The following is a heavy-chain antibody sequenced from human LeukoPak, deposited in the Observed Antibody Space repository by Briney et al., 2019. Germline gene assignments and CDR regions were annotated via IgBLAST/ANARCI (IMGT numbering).Heavy chain of an antibody. CDR1: GGTFSSYA. Sequence: GASVKVSCKASGGTFSSYAISWVRQAPGQGLEWMGRIIPTLGIANYAQKFQGRVTITADKSTSTAYMELSSLRSEDTAVYYCARSQLNPGHHWFDPWGQGTLVTVSS. CDR3: ARSQLNPGHHWFDP. V-gene: IGHV1-69*04. D-gene: IGHD1-1*01. CDR2: IIPTLGIA. J-gene: IGHJ5*02.